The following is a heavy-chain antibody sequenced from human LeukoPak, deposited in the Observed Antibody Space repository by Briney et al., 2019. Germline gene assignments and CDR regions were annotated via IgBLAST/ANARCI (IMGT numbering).Heavy chain of an antibody. J-gene: IGHJ4*02. CDR1: GGSISSGDYY. D-gene: IGHD5-12*01. CDR3: ARDRAYSGYDYTSDY. V-gene: IGHV4-61*08. CDR2: NYYSGST. Sequence: PSQTLSLTCTVSGGSISSGDYYWSWIRQPPGKGLEWIGYNYYSGSTNYNPSLKSGVTISVDTSKNQFSLKLSSVTAADTAVYYCARDRAYSGYDYTSDYWGQGTLVTVSS.